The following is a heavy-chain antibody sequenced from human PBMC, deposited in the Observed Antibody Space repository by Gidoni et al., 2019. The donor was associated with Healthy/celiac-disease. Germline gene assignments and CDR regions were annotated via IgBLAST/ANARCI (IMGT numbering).Heavy chain of an antibody. CDR2: IYPGDSDT. V-gene: IGHV5-51*01. J-gene: IGHJ6*02. D-gene: IGHD3-10*01. CDR3: ARLLGGGWGSGSYAIRRYGMDV. Sequence: PGKGLEWMGIIYPGDSDTRYSPSFQGQVTISADKSISTAYLQWSSLKASDTAMYYCARLLGGGWGSGSYAIRRYGMDVWGQGTKVTVSS.